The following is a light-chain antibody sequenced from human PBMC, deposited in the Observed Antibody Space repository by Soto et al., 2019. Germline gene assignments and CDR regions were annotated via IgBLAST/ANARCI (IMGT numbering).Light chain of an antibody. CDR2: GAS. CDR1: QSVSRN. V-gene: IGKV3-15*01. J-gene: IGKJ3*01. CDR3: QQYGNAPFT. Sequence: EVVLTQSPATLSVSPGDRATLSCRASQSVSRNLAWYQQKPGQAPRLLIYGASTRATGVPARFSGSGSATEFTLSISSLQSEDVAVYYCQQYGNAPFTFGPGTKVDIK.